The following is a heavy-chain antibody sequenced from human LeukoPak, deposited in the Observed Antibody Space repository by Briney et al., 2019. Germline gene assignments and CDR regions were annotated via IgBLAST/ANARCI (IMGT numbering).Heavy chain of an antibody. J-gene: IGHJ6*03. V-gene: IGHV1-8*03. CDR1: GYTFTSYD. CDR3: ARAYDSSGRYYYYMDV. Sequence: GASVKVSCKASGYTFTSYDINWVRQATGQGLEWMGWMNPNSGNTGYAQKLQGRVTITRNTSISTAYTELSSLRSEDTAVYYCARAYDSSGRYYYYMDVWGKGTTVTVSS. D-gene: IGHD3-22*01. CDR2: MNPNSGNT.